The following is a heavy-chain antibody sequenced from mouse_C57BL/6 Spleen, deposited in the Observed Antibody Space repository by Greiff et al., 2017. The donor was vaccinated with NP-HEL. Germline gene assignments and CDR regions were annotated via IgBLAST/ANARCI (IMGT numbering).Heavy chain of an antibody. V-gene: IGHV5-6*01. CDR3: ARGNGSNPAWFAY. J-gene: IGHJ3*01. D-gene: IGHD1-1*01. CDR2: ISSGGGYT. CDR1: GFTFSSYG. Sequence: EVQGVESGGDLVKPGGSLKLSCAASGFTFSSYGMSWVRQTPDKRLEWVATISSGGGYTYYPDSVKGRSTISRDNAKNTLYLQMSSLKSEDTAMYYCARGNGSNPAWFAYWGQGTLVTVSA.